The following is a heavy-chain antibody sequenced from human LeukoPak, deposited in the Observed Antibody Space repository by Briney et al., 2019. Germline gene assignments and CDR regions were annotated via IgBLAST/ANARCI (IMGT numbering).Heavy chain of an antibody. Sequence: GASVKVSCKASGYTFTSYGISWVRQAPGQGLEWMGWISAYNGNTNYAQKLQGRVTMTTDTSTSTAYMELRSLRSDDTAVYYCARVRRYRSSTSCYAPLFDYWGQGTLVTVSS. V-gene: IGHV1-18*01. CDR3: ARVRRYRSSTSCYAPLFDY. CDR1: GYTFTSYG. J-gene: IGHJ4*02. CDR2: ISAYNGNT. D-gene: IGHD2-2*01.